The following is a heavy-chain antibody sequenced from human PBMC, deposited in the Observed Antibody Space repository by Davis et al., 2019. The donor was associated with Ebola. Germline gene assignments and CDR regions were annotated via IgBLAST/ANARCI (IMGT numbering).Heavy chain of an antibody. CDR2: VSHSERET. V-gene: IGHV3-30*04. CDR3: PRAVFHEVLDY. J-gene: IGHJ4*02. CDR1: GFTFRNYA. D-gene: IGHD3-3*01. Sequence: GSLRLSCVASGFTFRNYAMHWVRQAPGKGLEWVAVVSHSERETFYADSVKGRFTISRDNSENTLYLQMNSLTADDTALYYCPRAVFHEVLDYWGQGTPVTVSS.